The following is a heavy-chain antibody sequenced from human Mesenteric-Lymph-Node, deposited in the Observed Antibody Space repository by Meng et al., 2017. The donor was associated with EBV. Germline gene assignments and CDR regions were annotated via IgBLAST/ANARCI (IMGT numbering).Heavy chain of an antibody. CDR2: TIPVLGTT. CDR3: TSGSGTYSPFAF. CDR1: GGIFSSYA. J-gene: IGHJ4*02. D-gene: IGHD2-21*01. V-gene: IGHV1-69*01. Sequence: QVEVVRSGGEVKRPGSSVKVSCKASGGIFSSYAISWVRQAPGQGLEWMGGTIPVLGTTTYAQSFQGRVAITAADESTTTVYMEVRSLKPEDTAIYFCTSGSGTYSPFAFWGQGTLVTVSS.